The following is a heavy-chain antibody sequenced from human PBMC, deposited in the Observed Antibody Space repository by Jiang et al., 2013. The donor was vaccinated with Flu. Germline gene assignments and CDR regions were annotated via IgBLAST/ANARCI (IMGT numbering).Heavy chain of an antibody. Sequence: GAEVKKPGASVKASCKASGYTFTGYYMHWVRQAPGQGLEWMGWINPNSGGTNYAQKFQGRVTMTRNTSISTAYMELSSLRSEDTAVYYCARGPAGHDILTGLIDYWGQGTLVTVSS. CDR3: ARGPAGHDILTGLIDY. CDR1: GYTFTGYY. D-gene: IGHD3-9*01. J-gene: IGHJ4*02. V-gene: IGHV1-2*02. CDR2: INPNSGGT.